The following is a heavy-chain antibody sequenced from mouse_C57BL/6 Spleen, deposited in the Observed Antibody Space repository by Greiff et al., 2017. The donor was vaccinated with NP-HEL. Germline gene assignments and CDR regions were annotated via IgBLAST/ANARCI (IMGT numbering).Heavy chain of an antibody. Sequence: VQLQQSGPELVKPGASVKISCKASGYSFTDYNMNWVKQSNGKSLEWIGVINHNYGTTSYKQKFKGKATLTVDQSSSTAYLQLNSLTSEDSAVYDYARDYGSNPWFAYWGQGTLVTVSA. CDR2: INHNYGTT. D-gene: IGHD1-1*01. CDR3: ARDYGSNPWFAY. J-gene: IGHJ3*01. CDR1: GYSFTDYN. V-gene: IGHV1-39*01.